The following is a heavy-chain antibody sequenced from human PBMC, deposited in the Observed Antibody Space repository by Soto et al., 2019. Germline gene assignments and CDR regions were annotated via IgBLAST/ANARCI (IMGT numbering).Heavy chain of an antibody. CDR3: ARDGGIAAAGYYYYYGMDV. V-gene: IGHV1-69*01. D-gene: IGHD6-13*01. CDR2: IIPIFGTA. J-gene: IGHJ6*02. Sequence: GIIPIFGTANYAQKFQGRVTITADESTSTAYMELSSLRSEDTAVYYCARDGGIAAAGYYYYYGMDVWGQGTTVTVSS.